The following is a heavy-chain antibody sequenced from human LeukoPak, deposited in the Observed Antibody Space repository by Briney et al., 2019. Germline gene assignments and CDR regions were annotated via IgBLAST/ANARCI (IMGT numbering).Heavy chain of an antibody. Sequence: SETLSLTCTVSGGSISSYYWSWIRQPPGKGLEWIGYIYYSGSTNYNPSLKSRVTISVDTSKNQFSLKLSSVTAADPAVYYCARGAMAFYYYYGMDVWGQGTTVTVSS. CDR1: GGSISSYY. J-gene: IGHJ6*02. CDR2: IYYSGST. V-gene: IGHV4-59*01. D-gene: IGHD5-18*01. CDR3: ARGAMAFYYYYGMDV.